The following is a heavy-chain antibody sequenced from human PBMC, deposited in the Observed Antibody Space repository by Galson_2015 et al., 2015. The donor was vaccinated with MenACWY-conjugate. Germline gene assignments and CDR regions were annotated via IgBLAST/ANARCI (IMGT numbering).Heavy chain of an antibody. CDR3: ARLPRGINLILEGS. CDR1: GGSIYSSDRW. CDR2: IHHSETT. D-gene: IGHD3-22*01. J-gene: IGHJ5*02. V-gene: IGHV4-39*01. Sequence: ETLSLTCSVSGGSIYSSDRWWGWIRQPPGKGLEWIASIHHSETTHYNPSLKSRVSISVDTSKNQFSLKLSSVSAAATAVYYCARLPRGINLILEGSWGQGILVTVSS.